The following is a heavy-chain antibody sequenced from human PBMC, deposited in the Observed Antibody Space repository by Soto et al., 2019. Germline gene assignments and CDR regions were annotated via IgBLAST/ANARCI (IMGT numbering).Heavy chain of an antibody. CDR1: GFTFSSYG. D-gene: IGHD3-10*01. CDR3: AKDRGSEDPYGYYYYYGMDV. J-gene: IGHJ6*02. V-gene: IGHV3-30*18. Sequence: GGSLRLSCAASGFTFSSYGMHWVRQAPGKGLEWVAVISYDGSNKYYADSVKGRFTISRDNSKNTLYLQMNSLRAEDTEVYYCAKDRGSEDPYGYYYYYGMDVWGQGTTVTVSS. CDR2: ISYDGSNK.